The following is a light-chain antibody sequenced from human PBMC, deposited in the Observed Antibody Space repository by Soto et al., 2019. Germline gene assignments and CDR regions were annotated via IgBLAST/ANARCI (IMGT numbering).Light chain of an antibody. V-gene: IGKV1-27*01. CDR3: QKYDSAPRT. CDR1: QSISDS. CDR2: AAS. J-gene: IGKJ1*01. Sequence: DIQMTQSPPSLSASVGDRVTITCRASQSISDSLAWYQQKHGKVPKLLIYAASTLLPGVPVRFSGTGAGTDFTLTISSLQPEDFATYYCQKYDSAPRTFGQGTKVEVK.